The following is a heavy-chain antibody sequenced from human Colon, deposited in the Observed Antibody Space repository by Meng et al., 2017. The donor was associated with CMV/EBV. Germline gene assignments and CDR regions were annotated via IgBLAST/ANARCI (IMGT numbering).Heavy chain of an antibody. CDR2: INSDGSKT. V-gene: IGHV3-74*01. Sequence: GESLKISCAASGYTFSNYWMHWVRQAPGKGLVWVARINSDGSKTSYPDAVKGRFTMSRDNDKNTLYLQMNSLRADDTAVYYCARVPYSSYSGLDFWGQGTLVTVSS. CDR3: ARVPYSSYSGLDF. CDR1: GYTFSNYW. D-gene: IGHD6-6*01. J-gene: IGHJ4*02.